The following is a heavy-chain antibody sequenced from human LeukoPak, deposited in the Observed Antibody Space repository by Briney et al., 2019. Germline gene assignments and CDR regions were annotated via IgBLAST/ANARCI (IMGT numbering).Heavy chain of an antibody. CDR1: GFTFSSNV. D-gene: IGHD2-8*01. J-gene: IGHJ4*02. CDR2: IPASGGST. V-gene: IGHV3-23*01. CDR3: AKDSMVYAGDRIDY. Sequence: GGSLRLSCVASGFTFSSNVMIWVRQAPGKGLEWVSSIPASGGSTYYADSVKGRFTISRDNSKNSLYLQMNSLRAEDTAVYYCAKDSMVYAGDRIDYWGQGTLVTVSS.